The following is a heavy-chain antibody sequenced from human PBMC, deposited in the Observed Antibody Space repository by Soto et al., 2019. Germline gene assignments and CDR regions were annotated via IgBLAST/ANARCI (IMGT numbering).Heavy chain of an antibody. CDR2: IIPILGIA. J-gene: IGHJ4*02. CDR1: GGTFSSYT. V-gene: IGHV1-69*02. Sequence: ASVKVSCKASGGTFSSYTISWVRQAPGQGLEWMGRIIPILGIANYAQKFQGRVTITADKSTSTAYMELSSLRSEDTAVYYCARAPGIAAAGPRIYFDYWGQGTLVTV. D-gene: IGHD6-13*01. CDR3: ARAPGIAAAGPRIYFDY.